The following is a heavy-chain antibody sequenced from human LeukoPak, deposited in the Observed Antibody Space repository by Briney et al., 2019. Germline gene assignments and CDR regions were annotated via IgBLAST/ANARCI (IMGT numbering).Heavy chain of an antibody. V-gene: IGHV4-34*01. Sequence: SETLSLTCAVYGGSFRGYYWSWIRQPPGKGLEWIGEINHSGSTNYNPSLKSRVTISVDASKNQFSLKLSSVTAADTAVYYCARLTRRSGNYFDYWGQGTLVTVSS. D-gene: IGHD1-1*01. J-gene: IGHJ4*02. CDR2: INHSGST. CDR3: ARLTRRSGNYFDY. CDR1: GGSFRGYY.